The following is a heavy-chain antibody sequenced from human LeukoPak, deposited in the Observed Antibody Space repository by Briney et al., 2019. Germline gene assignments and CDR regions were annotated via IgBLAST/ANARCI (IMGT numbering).Heavy chain of an antibody. V-gene: IGHV1-18*01. Sequence: ASVKVSCYASGYTFTSYGISWVRQAPGQGLEWMGWISAYNGNTNYAQKLQGRVTMTRDTSTSTVYMELSSLRSEDTAVYYCARDLSVEGYSYEDYWGQGTPVTVSS. D-gene: IGHD5-18*01. CDR3: ARDLSVEGYSYEDY. CDR1: GYTFTSYG. CDR2: ISAYNGNT. J-gene: IGHJ4*02.